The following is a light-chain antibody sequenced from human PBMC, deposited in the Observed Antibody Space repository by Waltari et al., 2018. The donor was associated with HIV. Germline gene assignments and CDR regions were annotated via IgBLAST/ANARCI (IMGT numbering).Light chain of an antibody. CDR1: QSISSY. CDR3: QQSYSTPPGIT. V-gene: IGKV1-39*01. Sequence: DIQMTQSPSSLSASVGDRVTITCRASQSISSYLNWYQQKPGKAPTLLIYAASSLQSGVPSRFSGSGSGTDFTLTISSLQPEDFATYYCQQSYSTPPGITFGPGTKVDIK. J-gene: IGKJ3*01. CDR2: AAS.